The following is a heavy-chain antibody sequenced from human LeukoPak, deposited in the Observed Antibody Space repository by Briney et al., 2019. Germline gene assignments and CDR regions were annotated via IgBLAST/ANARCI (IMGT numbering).Heavy chain of an antibody. CDR3: TRLPIEGATGSYFDY. CDR2: IYPGDSDT. CDR1: GYTFSTYW. D-gene: IGHD1-26*01. Sequence: GESLKISCKGSGYTFSTYWIGWVRQMPGKGLEYMGIIYPGDSDTRYSPSFQGQVTISADKSISTAYLQWRSLKASDTAMYYCTRLPIEGATGSYFDYWGQGNLVTVSP. J-gene: IGHJ4*02. V-gene: IGHV5-51*01.